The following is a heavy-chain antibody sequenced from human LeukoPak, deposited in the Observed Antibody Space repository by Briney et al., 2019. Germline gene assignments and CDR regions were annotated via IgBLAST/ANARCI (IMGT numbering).Heavy chain of an antibody. Sequence: SETLSLTCTVSGGSINSYYWSWIRQPPGRGLEWIGSIHYSGSTNYNPSLKSRATISVDTSKNQFSLKLSSVTAADTAVYYCARGYGDYRGWGQGTLVTVSS. CDR2: IHYSGST. J-gene: IGHJ4*02. V-gene: IGHV4-59*12. CDR1: GGSINSYY. D-gene: IGHD4-17*01. CDR3: ARGYGDYRG.